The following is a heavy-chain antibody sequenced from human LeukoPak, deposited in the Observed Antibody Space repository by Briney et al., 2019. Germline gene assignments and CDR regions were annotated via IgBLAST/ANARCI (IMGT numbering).Heavy chain of an antibody. CDR2: IKQDGSQK. J-gene: IGHJ4*02. Sequence: GGSLRLSCAASGFPFSTYYMTWVRQAPGKGLEWVANIKQDGSQKYYVASVEGRFTISRDNAKSSPFLQMNSLRAEDAAVYYCGAQRAEGFDYWGQGTLVAVSS. V-gene: IGHV3-7*01. CDR1: GFPFSTYY. CDR3: GAQRAEGFDY.